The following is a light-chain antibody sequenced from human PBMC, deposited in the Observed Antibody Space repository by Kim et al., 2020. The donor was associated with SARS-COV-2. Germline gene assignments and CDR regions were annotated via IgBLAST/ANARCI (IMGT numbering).Light chain of an antibody. CDR2: HGS. J-gene: IGKJ1*01. Sequence: PGERATLSCRASQSVTTSYLAWYQHKPGQAPRLLIYHGSSRATGIPDRFSGSGSGTDFTLTINRLEPEDFAVYYCQHYSTSPTWTFGEGTKVDIK. CDR3: QHYSTSPTWT. CDR1: QSVTTSY. V-gene: IGKV3-20*01.